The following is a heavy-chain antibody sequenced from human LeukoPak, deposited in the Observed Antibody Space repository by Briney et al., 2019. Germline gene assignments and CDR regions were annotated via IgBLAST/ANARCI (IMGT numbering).Heavy chain of an antibody. J-gene: IGHJ5*02. V-gene: IGHV4-38-2*02. CDR2: IYHNGST. CDR3: ATGYEINWFDP. D-gene: IGHD2-2*01. Sequence: SETLSLTCTVSGYSISSGYYWGWIRQPPGKGLEWIGSIYHNGSTYYNPSLKSRVTISVDTSKNQFSLKLSSATAADTAVYYCATGYEINWFDPWGQGTLVTVSS. CDR1: GYSISSGYY.